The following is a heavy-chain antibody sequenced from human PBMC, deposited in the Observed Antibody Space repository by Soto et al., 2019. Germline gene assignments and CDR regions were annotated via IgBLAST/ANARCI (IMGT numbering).Heavy chain of an antibody. CDR2: IYYSGST. V-gene: IGHV4-61*01. J-gene: IGHJ5*02. CDR3: ARGQRVALDVRWAAADRLPGGWFDP. D-gene: IGHD6-13*01. CDR1: GGSVSSGSYY. Sequence: SETLSLTCTVSGGSVSSGSYYWSWIRQPPGKGLEWIGYIYYSGSTNYNPSLKSRVTISVDTSKNQFSLKLSAVTAADTAVYYCARGQRVALDVRWAAADRLPGGWFDPWGQGTLVTVSS.